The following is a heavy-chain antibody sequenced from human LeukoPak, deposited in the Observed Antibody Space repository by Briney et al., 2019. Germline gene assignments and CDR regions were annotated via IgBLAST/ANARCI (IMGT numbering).Heavy chain of an antibody. D-gene: IGHD3-22*01. CDR3: ATSSSGYYYVGY. Sequence: PSQTLSLTCTVSGGSISSGGYYWSWIRQHPGKGLEWIGYIYYSGSTYYNPSLKSRVTISVDTSKNQFSLKLSSVTAADTAVYYCATSSSGYYYVGYWGQGTQVTVSS. CDR2: IYYSGST. J-gene: IGHJ4*02. V-gene: IGHV4-31*03. CDR1: GGSISSGGYY.